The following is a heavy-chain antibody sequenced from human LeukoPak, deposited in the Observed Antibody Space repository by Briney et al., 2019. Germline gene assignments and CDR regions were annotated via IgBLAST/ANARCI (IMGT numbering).Heavy chain of an antibody. J-gene: IGHJ3*02. CDR2: IYTSGST. Sequence: PSQTLSLTCTVSGGSISSGSYYWSWIRQPAGKGLEWIGHIYTSGSTNYNPSLKSRVTISVDTSKNQFSLRLSSVTAADTAVYYCAGWELWGSNAFDIWGQGTMVTVSS. CDR1: GGSISSGSYY. V-gene: IGHV4-61*09. D-gene: IGHD4/OR15-4a*01. CDR3: AGWELWGSNAFDI.